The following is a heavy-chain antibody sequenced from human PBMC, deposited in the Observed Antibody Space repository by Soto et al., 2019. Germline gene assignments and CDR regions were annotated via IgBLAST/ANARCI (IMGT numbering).Heavy chain of an antibody. V-gene: IGHV1-69*01. Sequence: QVQLVQSGAEVKKPGSSVKVSCKASGGTFSSYAISWVRQAPGQGLEWMGGIIPIFGTANYAQKFQGRVTITADESTSTAYMELSSLRSGDTAVYYCARDCSGGSCYSVGYFDYWGQGTLVTVSS. J-gene: IGHJ4*02. CDR2: IIPIFGTA. CDR3: ARDCSGGSCYSVGYFDY. CDR1: GGTFSSYA. D-gene: IGHD2-15*01.